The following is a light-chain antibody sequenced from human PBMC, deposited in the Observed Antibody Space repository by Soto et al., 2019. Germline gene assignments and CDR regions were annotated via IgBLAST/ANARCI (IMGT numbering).Light chain of an antibody. CDR2: TTS. Sequence: EIVLTQSPATLSVSPGERATLSCRASQSVSSNLAWYQQQPGQAPRLLIYTTSNRATGIPARFSGSGSGTEFSLSISGLQSEDFAVYYCQQYNNGPSLTFGQGTKVDIK. CDR3: QQYNNGPSLT. CDR1: QSVSSN. J-gene: IGKJ1*01. V-gene: IGKV3-15*01.